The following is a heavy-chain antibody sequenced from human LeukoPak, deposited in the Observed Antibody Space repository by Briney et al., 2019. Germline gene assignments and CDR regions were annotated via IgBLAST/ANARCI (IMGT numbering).Heavy chain of an antibody. D-gene: IGHD3-3*01. V-gene: IGHV3-30-3*01. CDR3: ARETYPTDFWSGYYLNYYYYYGMDV. CDR1: GFTFSNYA. Sequence: QTGGSLRLSCAASGFTFSNYAMHWVRQAPGKGLEWVAVISYDGSNKYYADSVKGRFTISRDNSKNTLYLQMNSLRAEDTAVYYCARETYPTDFWSGYYLNYYYYYGMDVWGQGTTVTVSS. CDR2: ISYDGSNK. J-gene: IGHJ6*02.